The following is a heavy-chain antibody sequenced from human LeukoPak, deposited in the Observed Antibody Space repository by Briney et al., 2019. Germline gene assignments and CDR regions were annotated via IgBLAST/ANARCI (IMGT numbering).Heavy chain of an antibody. J-gene: IGHJ4*02. Sequence: GGSLRLSCAASGFTFSSYWVSWVRQAPGKVLEWVANIKQDGSEKYYVDSVKGRFTISRDNAKNSLYLQMNSLRAEDTAVYYCASLYYYDSSGYYRGGYDYWGQGTLVTVSS. V-gene: IGHV3-7*01. CDR3: ASLYYYDSSGYYRGGYDY. CDR1: GFTFSSYW. CDR2: IKQDGSEK. D-gene: IGHD3-22*01.